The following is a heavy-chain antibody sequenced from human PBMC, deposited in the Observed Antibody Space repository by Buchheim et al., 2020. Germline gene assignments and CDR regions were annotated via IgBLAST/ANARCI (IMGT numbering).Heavy chain of an antibody. J-gene: IGHJ4*02. V-gene: IGHV3-30*18. CDR1: GFTFSSYG. Sequence: QVQLVESGGGVVQPGRSLRLSCAASGFTFSSYGMHWVRQAPGKGLEWVAVISYDGSNKYYADSVKGRFTISRDNSKNTLYLQMNSLRAEDTAVYYCAKVKGDFGVVNFFDYWGQGSL. CDR3: AKVKGDFGVVNFFDY. D-gene: IGHD3-3*01. CDR2: ISYDGSNK.